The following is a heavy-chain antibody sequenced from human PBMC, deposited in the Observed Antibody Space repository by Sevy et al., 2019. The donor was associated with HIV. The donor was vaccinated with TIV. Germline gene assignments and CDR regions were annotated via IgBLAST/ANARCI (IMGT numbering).Heavy chain of an antibody. D-gene: IGHD6-19*01. J-gene: IGHJ4*02. CDR2: ISGRSGVTT. Sequence: GGSLGLSCAASGFMFSNHAMSWVRQAPGKGLEWLSSISGRSGVTTYYANSVNGRFTISRDNSQNTLFLQLSRLRAEDTAIYYCAKDLLTVAGNFDYWGQGTLVTVSS. CDR3: AKDLLTVAGNFDY. V-gene: IGHV3-23*01. CDR1: GFMFSNHA.